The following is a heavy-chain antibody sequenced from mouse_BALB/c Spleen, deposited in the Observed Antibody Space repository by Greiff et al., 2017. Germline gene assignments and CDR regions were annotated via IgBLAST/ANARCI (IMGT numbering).Heavy chain of an antibody. Sequence: DVQLQESGPGLVKPSQSLSLTCSVTGYSITSGYYWNWIRQFPGNKLEWMGYISYDGSNNYNPSLKNRISITRDTSKNQFFLKLNSVTTEDTATYYCARGGYLAMDYWGQGTSVTVSS. CDR2: ISYDGSN. CDR3: ARGGYLAMDY. V-gene: IGHV3-6*02. CDR1: GYSITSGYY. J-gene: IGHJ4*01.